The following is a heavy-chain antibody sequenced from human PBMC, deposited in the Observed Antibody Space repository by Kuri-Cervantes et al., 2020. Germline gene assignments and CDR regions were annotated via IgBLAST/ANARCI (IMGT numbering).Heavy chain of an antibody. V-gene: IGHV1-2*02. D-gene: IGHD3-10*01. CDR3: ARGRVWFGEYLDY. CDR2: INPNSGGT. J-gene: IGHJ4*02. Sequence: ASVKVSCKASGYPFTSYYMHWVRQAPGQGLEWMGWINPNSGGTNYAQKFQGRVTMTRDTSISTAYMELTSLKSDDTAVFYCARGRVWFGEYLDYWGQGTLVTVSS. CDR1: GYPFTSYY.